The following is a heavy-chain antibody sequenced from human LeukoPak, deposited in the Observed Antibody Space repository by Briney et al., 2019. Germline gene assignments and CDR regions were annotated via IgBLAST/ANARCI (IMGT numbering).Heavy chain of an antibody. CDR2: INNDGSST. CDR1: GFTFSSYW. CDR3: ARGGRIAVANFDY. Sequence: GGSLRLSCAASGFTFSSYWMHWVRQAPGKGLVWVSRINNDGSSTSYADSVKGRFTISRDNAKNTLYLQMNSLRAEDTAVYYYARGGRIAVANFDYWGQGTLVTVSS. V-gene: IGHV3-74*01. J-gene: IGHJ4*02. D-gene: IGHD6-19*01.